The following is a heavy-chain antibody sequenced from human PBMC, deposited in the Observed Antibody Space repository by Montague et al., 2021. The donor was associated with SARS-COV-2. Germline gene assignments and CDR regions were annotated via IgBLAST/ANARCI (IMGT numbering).Heavy chain of an antibody. CDR3: VRDTGSAQAGFDA. CDR1: GDSDWSITVG. Sequence: CAISGDSDWSITVGRRSVRQSSSLRSEWLGGSHFRLKWTSDYATSVEGRISIDPDTSKNQFFLHLRSVTPEDTGVYYCVRDTGSAQAGFDAWGQGTLVTVSS. CDR2: SHFRLKWTS. V-gene: IGHV6-1*01. D-gene: IGHD4-17*01. J-gene: IGHJ4*02.